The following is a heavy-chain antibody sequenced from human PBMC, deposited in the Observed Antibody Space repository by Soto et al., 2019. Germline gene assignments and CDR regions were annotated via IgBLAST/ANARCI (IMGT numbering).Heavy chain of an antibody. CDR1: GFTFSSYS. CDR3: ARDKEDSSDCFDY. Sequence: GGSLRLSCAASGFTFSSYSMNWVRQAPGKGLEWVSYISSSSSTIYYADSVKGRFTISRDNAKNSLYLQMNSLRAEDTAVYYCARDKEDSSDCFDYWGQGTLVTVSS. D-gene: IGHD6-19*01. CDR2: ISSSSSTI. V-gene: IGHV3-48*01. J-gene: IGHJ4*02.